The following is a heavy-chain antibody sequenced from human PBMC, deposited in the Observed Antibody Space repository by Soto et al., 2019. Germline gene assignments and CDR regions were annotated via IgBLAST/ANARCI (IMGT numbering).Heavy chain of an antibody. V-gene: IGHV4-34*01. D-gene: IGHD3-9*01. CDR1: GGSFSGYY. CDR2: INHSGST. Sequence: PSETLSLTCAVYGGSFSGYYWSWIRQPPGKGLEWIGEINHSGSTNYNPSLKSRVTISVDTSKNQFSLKLSSVTAADTAVYYCATWRDILTGYYNDAEDYWGQGTLVTVSS. CDR3: ATWRDILTGYYNDAEDY. J-gene: IGHJ4*02.